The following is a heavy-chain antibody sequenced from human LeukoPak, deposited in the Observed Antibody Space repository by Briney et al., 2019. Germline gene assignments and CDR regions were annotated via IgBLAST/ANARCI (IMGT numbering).Heavy chain of an antibody. CDR3: ATNGYYCMDV. Sequence: SETLSLTCTVSGGSISSYYWSWIPDPPREGLEWIGYIYYSGSTNYNPSLKSRVTISVDKSHNQFSLKVTSLTAADTAVYYCATNGYYCMDVWGKGTTVTVSS. J-gene: IGHJ6*03. CDR2: IYYSGST. V-gene: IGHV4-59*12. CDR1: GGSISSYY. D-gene: IGHD2-8*01.